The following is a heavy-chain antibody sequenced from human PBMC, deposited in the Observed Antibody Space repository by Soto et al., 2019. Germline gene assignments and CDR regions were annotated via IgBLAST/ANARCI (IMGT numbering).Heavy chain of an antibody. CDR2: INTDNGDA. D-gene: IGHD5-12*01. V-gene: IGHV1-3*04. CDR3: ARDQGYAVY. CDR1: GYTFTSYS. Sequence: ASVKVSCKASGYTFTSYSIHWVRQAPGQGLEWIGWINTDNGDAKYSQKFQGRVTVTRDTSATTAYMEVSSLRSEDTAVYYCARDQGYAVYWGLGTLVTVSS. J-gene: IGHJ4*02.